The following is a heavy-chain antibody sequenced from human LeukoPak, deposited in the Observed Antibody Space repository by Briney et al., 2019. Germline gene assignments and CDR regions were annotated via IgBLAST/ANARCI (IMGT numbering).Heavy chain of an antibody. CDR3: ARAESIAAAADY. D-gene: IGHD6-13*01. CDR2: ISGSGGST. Sequence: GGSLRLSCASSVFTFSNYAMSWVRQAPGKGLEWVSGISGSGGSTYYADSVKGRLTISRDNSKNTLYLQMDSLRAEDTAVYYCARAESIAAAADYWGQGTLVTVSS. CDR1: VFTFSNYA. J-gene: IGHJ4*02. V-gene: IGHV3-23*01.